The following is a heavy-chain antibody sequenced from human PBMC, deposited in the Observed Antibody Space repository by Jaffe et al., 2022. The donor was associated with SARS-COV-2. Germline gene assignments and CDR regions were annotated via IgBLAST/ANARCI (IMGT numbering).Heavy chain of an antibody. J-gene: IGHJ3*01. V-gene: IGHV3-74*01. CDR1: GFTFSGHW. CDR3: ARVLNGVGHLLDL. D-gene: IGHD1-1*01. Sequence: EVQLVESGGGLVQPGGSLRLSCAASGFTFSGHWMHWVRQAPGEGLVWVSRLNTDGSDTDYADSVKGRFTISRDNTKNMLYLQMNSLRAGDTAVYYCARVLNGVGHLLDLWGQGTMVTVSS. CDR2: LNTDGSDT.